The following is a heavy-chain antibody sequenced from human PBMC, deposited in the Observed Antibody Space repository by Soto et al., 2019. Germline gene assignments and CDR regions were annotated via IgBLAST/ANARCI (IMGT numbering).Heavy chain of an antibody. V-gene: IGHV3-23*01. Sequence: EVQLLESGGGLVQPGGSLRLSCAASGFTFSSYAMSWFRQAPGKGLEWVSAISGSGGSTYYADSVKGRFTISRDNSKNTLYLQMNSLRAEDTAVYYCSLPKYSYGLTYEVDYWGQGTLVTVSS. D-gene: IGHD5-18*01. J-gene: IGHJ4*02. CDR1: GFTFSSYA. CDR2: ISGSGGST. CDR3: SLPKYSYGLTYEVDY.